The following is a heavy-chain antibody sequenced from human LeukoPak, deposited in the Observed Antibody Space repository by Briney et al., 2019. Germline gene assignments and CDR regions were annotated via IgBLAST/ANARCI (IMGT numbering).Heavy chain of an antibody. V-gene: IGHV4-30-2*01. D-gene: IGHD2-2*01. Sequence: SQTLSLTCTVSGGSISSGGYYWSWIRQPPGKGLEWIGYIYHSGSTYYNPSLKSRVTISVDRSKNQFSLKLSSVTAADTAVYYCARDYSQLSYFGYWGQGTLVTVSS. CDR2: IYHSGST. CDR1: GGSISSGGYY. J-gene: IGHJ4*02. CDR3: ARDYSQLSYFGY.